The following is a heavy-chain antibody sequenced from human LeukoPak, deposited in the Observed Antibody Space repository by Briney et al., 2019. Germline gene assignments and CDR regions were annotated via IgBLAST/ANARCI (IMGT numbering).Heavy chain of an antibody. V-gene: IGHV3-74*01. Sequence: PGGSLRLSCAASGFTFSSYWMHWVRPAPGKGLVWVSRINSDGSSTSYADSVKGRFTISRDNAKNTLYLQMNSLRAEDTAVYYCARGGDIVVVPAAILSYWGQGTLVTVSS. D-gene: IGHD2-2*02. CDR2: INSDGSST. J-gene: IGHJ4*02. CDR3: ARGGDIVVVPAAILSY. CDR1: GFTFSSYW.